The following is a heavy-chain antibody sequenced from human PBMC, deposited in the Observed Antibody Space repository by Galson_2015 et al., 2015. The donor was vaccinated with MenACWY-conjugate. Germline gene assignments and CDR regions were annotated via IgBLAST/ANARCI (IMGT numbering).Heavy chain of an antibody. Sequence: SLRLSCAASGFTFSSYWMHWVRHAPGKGLVWVSRINSDGSSTSYADSVKGRFTISRDNAKNTLYLQMNSLRAEDTAVYYCARGPPVGGATWSDYWGQGTLVTVSS. CDR1: GFTFSSYW. J-gene: IGHJ4*02. D-gene: IGHD1-26*01. CDR3: ARGPPVGGATWSDY. CDR2: INSDGSST. V-gene: IGHV3-74*01.